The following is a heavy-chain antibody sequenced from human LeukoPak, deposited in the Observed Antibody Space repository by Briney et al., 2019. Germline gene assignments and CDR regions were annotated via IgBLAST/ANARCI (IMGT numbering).Heavy chain of an antibody. Sequence: GGSLRLSCAASGCTFSSYWMHWVRQAPGKGLVWVPRINDDGSTTNYADSVKGRFTISRDNAKNTLYLQMNSLRAEDTAVYYCARGGWQGNWFDPWGQGTLVTVSS. CDR1: GCTFSSYW. J-gene: IGHJ5*02. V-gene: IGHV3-74*01. CDR3: ARGGWQGNWFDP. D-gene: IGHD6-19*01. CDR2: INDDGSTT.